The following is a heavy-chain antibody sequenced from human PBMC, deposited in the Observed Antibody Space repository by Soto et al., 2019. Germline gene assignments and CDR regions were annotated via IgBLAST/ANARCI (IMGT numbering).Heavy chain of an antibody. CDR2: IYYSGST. CDR1: GGSISSSSYY. Sequence: SETLSLTCTVSGGSISSSSYYWGWIRQPPGKGLEWIGSIYYSGSTYYNPSLKSRVTISIDTSTNQFSLKLTSVTAADTAVYYCAKGGTSSLPFDYWGQGTLVTVSS. CDR3: AKGGTSSLPFDY. D-gene: IGHD2-2*01. J-gene: IGHJ4*02. V-gene: IGHV4-39*07.